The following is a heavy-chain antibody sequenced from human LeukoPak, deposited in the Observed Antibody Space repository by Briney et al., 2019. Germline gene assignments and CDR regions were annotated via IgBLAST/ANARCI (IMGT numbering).Heavy chain of an antibody. CDR2: IKTNSGGP. D-gene: IGHD2-8*01. J-gene: IGHJ4*02. CDR3: AREGVLVAAALDY. Sequence: VASVKVSCKTSGYTFTDYYIHWVRQAPGQGLEWMGWIKTNSGGPNYTQKFQGRVIMTRDTSSSTAYMELSGLTCDDTAVYYCAREGVLVAAALDYWGQGTLVTVSA. V-gene: IGHV1-2*02. CDR1: GYTFTDYY.